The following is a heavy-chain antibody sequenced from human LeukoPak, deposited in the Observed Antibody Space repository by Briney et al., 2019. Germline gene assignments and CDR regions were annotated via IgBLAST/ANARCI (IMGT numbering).Heavy chain of an antibody. J-gene: IGHJ4*02. CDR3: TTSSGWTTEYYFDY. CDR2: IKSKTDGGTT. Sequence: PGGSLRLSCAASGFTFSNAWMSWVRQAPGKGLEWVGRIKSKTDGGTTDYAAPVKGRFTISRDDSKNTLYLQMNSMKTEDTAVYYCTTSSGWTTEYYFDYWGQGTLVTVSS. CDR1: GFTFSNAW. V-gene: IGHV3-15*01. D-gene: IGHD6-19*01.